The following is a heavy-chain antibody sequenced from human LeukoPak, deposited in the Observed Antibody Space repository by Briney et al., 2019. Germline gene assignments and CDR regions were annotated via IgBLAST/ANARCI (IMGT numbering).Heavy chain of an antibody. D-gene: IGHD6-13*01. J-gene: IGHJ4*02. CDR1: GFTFSSYV. CDR2: ISSSSSYI. Sequence: GGSLRLSCAASGFTFSSYVMSWVRQAPGKGLEWVSSISSSSSYIYYADSVKGRFTISRDNAKNSLYLQMNSLRAEDTAVYYCAREGIAAAGTGGDYWGQGTLVTVSS. CDR3: AREGIAAAGTGGDY. V-gene: IGHV3-21*01.